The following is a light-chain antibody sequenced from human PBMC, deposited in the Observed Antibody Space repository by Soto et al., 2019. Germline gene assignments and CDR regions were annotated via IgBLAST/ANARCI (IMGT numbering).Light chain of an antibody. CDR2: GAS. J-gene: IGKJ2*01. V-gene: IGKV1-5*01. CDR1: QDITSY. CDR3: QQYDSYSYT. Sequence: DIQMTPSPSAVSASVVDRVTITCRTSQDITSYLVWFQQKPGKAPKLLISGASSLESGVPSRFSGSGSGTEFTLTISSLQPDDFATYYCQQYDSYSYTFGQGTKVDIK.